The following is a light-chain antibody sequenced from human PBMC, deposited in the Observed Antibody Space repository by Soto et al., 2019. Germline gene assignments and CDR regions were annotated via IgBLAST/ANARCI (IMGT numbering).Light chain of an antibody. CDR2: EVI. CDR1: SSDVGGYNY. CDR3: SSYTSSTTYV. J-gene: IGLJ1*01. Sequence: QSVLTQPASVSGSPGQSITISCTGTSSDVGGYNYVSWYQQHPGRAPKLMIYEVINRPSGVSNRFSGSKSGNTASLTISGLQAEDEADHYCSSYTSSTTYVFGTETKVA. V-gene: IGLV2-14*01.